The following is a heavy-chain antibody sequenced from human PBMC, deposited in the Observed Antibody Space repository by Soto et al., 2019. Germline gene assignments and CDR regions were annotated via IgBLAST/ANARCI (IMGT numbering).Heavy chain of an antibody. V-gene: IGHV4-34*01. CDR2: INHSGST. D-gene: IGHD2-15*01. CDR1: GGSFSGYY. Sequence: SETLSLTCAVYGGSFSGYYWSWIRQPPGKGLEWIGEINHSGSTNYNPSLKSRVTISVDTSKNQFSLKLSSVTAADTAVYYCAKGYCNGGSCYHSYYYYYMDVWGKGTTVTVSS. J-gene: IGHJ6*03. CDR3: AKGYCNGGSCYHSYYYYYMDV.